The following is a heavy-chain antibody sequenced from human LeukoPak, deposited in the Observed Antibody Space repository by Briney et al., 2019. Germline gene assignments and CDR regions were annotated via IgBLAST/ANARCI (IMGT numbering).Heavy chain of an antibody. D-gene: IGHD6-19*01. CDR1: GFTFGSYA. J-gene: IGHJ3*02. V-gene: IGHV3-23*01. Sequence: GGSLRLSCAASGFTFGSYAMSWVRQAPGKGLEWVSAISGSGGSTYYADSVKGRFTISRDNSKNTLYLQMNSLRAEDTAVYYCARPGYSSAWWGAFDIWGQGTMVTVSS. CDR3: ARPGYSSAWWGAFDI. CDR2: ISGSGGST.